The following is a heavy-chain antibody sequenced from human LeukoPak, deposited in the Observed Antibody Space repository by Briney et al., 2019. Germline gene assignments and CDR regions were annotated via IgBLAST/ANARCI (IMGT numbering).Heavy chain of an antibody. CDR2: IRNDGSDK. J-gene: IGHJ4*02. CDR1: GFTFGAFG. CDR3: ARVVHDRFDH. V-gene: IGHV3-30*02. Sequence: PGGSLKLSCAASGFTFGAFGMHWVRQAPGMGLEWVAFIRNDGSDKYYADSVRGLLTISRDTSNNTLYPHISTVRREDPSVYYFARVVHDRFDHWGQGTLVTVS. D-gene: IGHD3-16*02.